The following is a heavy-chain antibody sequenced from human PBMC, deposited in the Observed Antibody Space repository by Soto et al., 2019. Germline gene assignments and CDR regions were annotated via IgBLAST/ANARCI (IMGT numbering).Heavy chain of an antibody. CDR1: AYTFTDYS. Sequence: GASVKVSCKASAYTFTDYSLHWVRQAPGQGLEWMGWINPNSGVTNYPQRFQGRVTMTTDTSISTAYMELSRLTSDDTAVYYCARDGVGHNHLDSCGQGTPVTGSS. D-gene: IGHD1-26*01. V-gene: IGHV1-2*02. J-gene: IGHJ4*02. CDR3: ARDGVGHNHLDS. CDR2: INPNSGVT.